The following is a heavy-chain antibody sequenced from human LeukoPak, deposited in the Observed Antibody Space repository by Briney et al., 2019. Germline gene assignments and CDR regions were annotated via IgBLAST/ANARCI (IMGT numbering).Heavy chain of an antibody. V-gene: IGHV3-11*06. D-gene: IGHD3-10*01. J-gene: IGHJ4*02. Sequence: KPGGSLRLSCAASGFTFSDYYMTWIRQAPGKGLEWVSYISSSSRYTNYADSVKGRFTISRDNAKNSLFLQLNSLRAEDTAVYYCARKTYYYDSGSYSKSYYFDYWGQGTLVTVSS. CDR2: ISSSSRYT. CDR3: ARKTYYYDSGSYSKSYYFDY. CDR1: GFTFSDYY.